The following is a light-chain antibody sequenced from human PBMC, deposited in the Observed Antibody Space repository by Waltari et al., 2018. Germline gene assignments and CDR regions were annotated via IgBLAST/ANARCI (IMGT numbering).Light chain of an antibody. J-gene: IGLJ3*02. V-gene: IGLV4-69*01. CDR2: VNSDGSH. Sequence: QLVLTQSPSASASLGASVKLTCTLSIGHSRTVIAWLQKQPEKGPRYLMKVNSDGSHSKGDDTPDRFSGSSSGAERYLTISNLQPEDEADYYCETGGHGTWVFGGGTKVTVL. CDR3: ETGGHGTWV. CDR1: IGHSRTV.